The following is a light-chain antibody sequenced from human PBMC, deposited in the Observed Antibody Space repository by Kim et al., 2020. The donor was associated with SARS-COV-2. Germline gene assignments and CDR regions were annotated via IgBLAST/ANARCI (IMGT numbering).Light chain of an antibody. CDR2: DNN. Sequence: GQKVTISCSGTSSNIGKNYVSCYQQLPGTAPKLLIYDNNKRPSGIPDRFSGSKSGTSATLGITGLQTGDEADYYCGTWDSSLSAGVFGGGTQLTVL. CDR1: SSNIGKNY. J-gene: IGLJ3*02. CDR3: GTWDSSLSAGV. V-gene: IGLV1-51*01.